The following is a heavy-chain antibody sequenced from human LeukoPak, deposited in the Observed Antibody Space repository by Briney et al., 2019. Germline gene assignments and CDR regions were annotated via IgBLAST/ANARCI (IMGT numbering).Heavy chain of an antibody. Sequence: ASVKVSCKASGYTFTGYYMHWVRQAPGQGLEWMGWFNPDSGGTNYAQKFQGRVTMTRDTSISAAYMVLSRLRSDDTAVYYCVRDHYVSGNYVLDDYWGQGTLVTVSS. V-gene: IGHV1-2*02. CDR3: VRDHYVSGNYVLDDY. D-gene: IGHD3-16*01. CDR2: FNPDSGGT. CDR1: GYTFTGYY. J-gene: IGHJ4*02.